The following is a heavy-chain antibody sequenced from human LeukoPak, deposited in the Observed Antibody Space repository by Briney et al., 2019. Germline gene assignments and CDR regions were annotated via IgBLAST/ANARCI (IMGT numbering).Heavy chain of an antibody. CDR1: GFMFRSYW. CDR2: INSDGSGI. CDR3: ARVVADYYYYYYMDV. V-gene: IGHV3-74*03. J-gene: IGHJ6*03. D-gene: IGHD2-15*01. Sequence: PGGSLRLSCAASGFMFRSYWMHWVRQAPGKGLVWVSRINSDGSGITYADSVKGRFTISRDNAKNALYLQMSSLRAEDTAVYYCARVVADYYYYYYMDVWGKGTTVTVSS.